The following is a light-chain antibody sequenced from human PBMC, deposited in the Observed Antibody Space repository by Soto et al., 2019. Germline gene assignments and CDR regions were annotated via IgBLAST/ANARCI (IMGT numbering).Light chain of an antibody. CDR2: TAS. Sequence: IQLTQSPSSLSASVGDRVTITCRANQDISTYLAWYQQKPGKAPKLLIYTASTLQSGVPSRFSGSGSGTDFTLSISSLEPGDFAVYYCQQHIGWPLTFGGGTKVDIK. V-gene: IGKV1-9*01. CDR1: QDISTY. J-gene: IGKJ4*01. CDR3: QQHIGWPLT.